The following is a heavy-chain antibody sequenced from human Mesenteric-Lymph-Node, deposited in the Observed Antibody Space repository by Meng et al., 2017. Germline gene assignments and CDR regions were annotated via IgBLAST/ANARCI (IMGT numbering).Heavy chain of an antibody. D-gene: IGHD6-13*01. CDR1: GGSFSGYY. CDR3: ARPGYSSSWYNYYIDY. CDR2: INHSGST. J-gene: IGHJ4*02. V-gene: IGHV4-34*01. Sequence: PLPQWGAGLLKPSETLSLTCAVYGGSFSGYYWSWIRQPPGKVLEWIGEINHSGSTNYNPSLKSRVTISVDTSKNQFSLKLSSVTAADTAVYYCARPGYSSSWYNYYIDYWGQGTLVTVSS.